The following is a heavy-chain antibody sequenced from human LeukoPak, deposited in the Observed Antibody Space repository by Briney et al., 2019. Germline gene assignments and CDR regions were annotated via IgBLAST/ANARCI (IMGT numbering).Heavy chain of an antibody. CDR1: GFIFGSYA. D-gene: IGHD2-15*01. J-gene: IGHJ4*02. Sequence: PGGSLRLSCAASGFIFGSYAMNWVRQAPGKGLEWVSTVSVSGTTTFYADSVRGRFTISRDNSKNTLYLQMNSLRAEDTAVYYCAEAATALGDYWGQGTLVTVSS. CDR3: AEAATALGDY. V-gene: IGHV3-23*01. CDR2: VSVSGTTT.